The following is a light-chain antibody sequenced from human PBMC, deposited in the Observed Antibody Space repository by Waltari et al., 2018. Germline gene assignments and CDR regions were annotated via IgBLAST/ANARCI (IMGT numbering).Light chain of an antibody. CDR1: SGISVGSSK. J-gene: IGLJ3*02. Sequence: QAVLTQPASLSASPGASVSLTCTLRSGISVGSSKIYWYQQRPGSPPQFLVKYRSDSTNERGAGVPSRFSGSRDTSANAGILLISGLQSEDEADYYCMILHNNAVVFGGGTRLTVL. CDR2: YRSDSTN. CDR3: MILHNNAVV. V-gene: IGLV5-45*01.